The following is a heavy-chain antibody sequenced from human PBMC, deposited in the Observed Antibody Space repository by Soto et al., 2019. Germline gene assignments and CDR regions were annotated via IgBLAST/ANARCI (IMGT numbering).Heavy chain of an antibody. V-gene: IGHV1-69*09. D-gene: IGHD2-2*01. Sequence: QVQLVQSGAEVKKPESSEKVSCKTSGGTFVRHVISWVRQAPGQGPEWMGKINPLSGIPNYAQKFQDRVTFTADTDSSTAYMELSSLRSDDTAVYYCATPACAATWCSPSHNLDHWGQGTLVTVSS. CDR3: ATPACAATWCSPSHNLDH. CDR1: GGTFVRHV. CDR2: INPLSGIP. J-gene: IGHJ4*02.